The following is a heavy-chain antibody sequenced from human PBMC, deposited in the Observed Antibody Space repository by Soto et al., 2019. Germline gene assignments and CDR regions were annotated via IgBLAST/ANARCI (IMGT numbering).Heavy chain of an antibody. J-gene: IGHJ3*02. D-gene: IGHD3-9*01. CDR1: GFTFTSYA. V-gene: IGHV3-23*01. Sequence: EVQLLESGGGLVQPGGSLRLSCEASGFTFTSYALSWVRQSPGKGLEWVSAISRTGENTHYADSVKGRFTISRDNSRTTLYLQMNSPRAEDTAVYYCVKLRTDWVNDAFEMWGQGTMVTVSS. CDR3: VKLRTDWVNDAFEM. CDR2: ISRTGENT.